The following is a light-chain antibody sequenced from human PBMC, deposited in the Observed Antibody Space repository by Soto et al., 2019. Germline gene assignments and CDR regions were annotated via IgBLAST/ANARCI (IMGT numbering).Light chain of an antibody. Sequence: QSFRTQPPSASGSPGQAVTISCTGTSGDVDGYDYVSWYQQRPGKAPKLMIYEVTKRPLGVPDRFAGSKSGNTATLTVSGLHAEHEADYYCSSNTGSDNPYVFGTGTKVTVL. V-gene: IGLV2-8*01. CDR2: EVT. CDR1: SGDVDGYDY. J-gene: IGLJ1*01. CDR3: SSNTGSDNPYV.